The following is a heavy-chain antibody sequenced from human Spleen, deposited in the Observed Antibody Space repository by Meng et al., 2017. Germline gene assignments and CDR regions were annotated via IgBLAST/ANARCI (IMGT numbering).Heavy chain of an antibody. CDR3: AREGSGWYDEGY. Sequence: GGSLRLSCAASGFTFSSYEMNWVRQAPGKGLEWVSYISSSGSTIYYADSVKARFTISRDNAKNSLYLQMNSLRAEDTAVYYCAREGSGWYDEGYWGQGTLVTVSS. D-gene: IGHD6-19*01. CDR2: ISSSGSTI. V-gene: IGHV3-48*03. J-gene: IGHJ4*02. CDR1: GFTFSSYE.